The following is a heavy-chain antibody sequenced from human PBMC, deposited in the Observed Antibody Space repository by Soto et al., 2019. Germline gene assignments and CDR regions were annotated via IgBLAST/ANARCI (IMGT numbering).Heavy chain of an antibody. J-gene: IGHJ4*02. CDR2: IIPIFGTA. V-gene: IGHV1-69*13. CDR3: ARVSTVTKDFDY. D-gene: IGHD4-17*01. CDR1: GGTFSSYA. Sequence: SVKVSCKASGGTFSSYAISWVRQAPGQGLEWMGGIIPIFGTANYAQKFQGRVTITADESTSTAYMELSSLRSEDTAVYYCARVSTVTKDFDYWGQGTLVTVSS.